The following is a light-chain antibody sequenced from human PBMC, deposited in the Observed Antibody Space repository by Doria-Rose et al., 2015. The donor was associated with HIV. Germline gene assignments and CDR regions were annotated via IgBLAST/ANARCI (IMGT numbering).Light chain of an antibody. J-gene: IGKJ4*01. CDR1: QDISNY. V-gene: IGKV1-33*01. CDR2: GAS. Sequence: DIRLTQSPSSLSASVGDRVTLTCQASQDISNYLNWYQQKPGKAPKLLIYGASNLETGVPSRFSGSGSGTDFTFTISSLQPEDIATYYCQQYDSLPLTFGGGTKVEIK. CDR3: QQYDSLPLT.